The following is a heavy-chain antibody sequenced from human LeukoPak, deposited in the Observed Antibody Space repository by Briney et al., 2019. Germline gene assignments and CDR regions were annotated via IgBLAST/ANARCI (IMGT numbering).Heavy chain of an antibody. CDR2: IYTSGST. V-gene: IGHV4-4*07. CDR3: ARAADIAAAGTIYDWFDP. D-gene: IGHD6-13*01. CDR1: GGSISSYY. J-gene: IGHJ5*02. Sequence: PSETLSLTCTVSGGSISSYYWSWIRQPAGKGLEWIGRIYTSGSTNYNPSLKSRVTMSVDTSKNQFSLKLSSVTAADTAVYYCARAADIAAAGTIYDWFDPWGQGTLVTVSS.